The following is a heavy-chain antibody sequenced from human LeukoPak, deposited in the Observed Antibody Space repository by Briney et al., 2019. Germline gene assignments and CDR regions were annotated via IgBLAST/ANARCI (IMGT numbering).Heavy chain of an antibody. D-gene: IGHD6-13*01. CDR1: GGSISSSSYY. CDR2: IYYSGST. CDR3: AKEKWGIAALHAFDY. J-gene: IGHJ4*02. Sequence: SETLSLTCTVSGGSISSSSYYWGWIRQPPGKGLEWIGSIYYSGSTYYNPSLKSRVTISVDTSKNQFSLKLSSVTAADTAVYYCAKEKWGIAALHAFDYWGQGTLVTVSS. V-gene: IGHV4-39*07.